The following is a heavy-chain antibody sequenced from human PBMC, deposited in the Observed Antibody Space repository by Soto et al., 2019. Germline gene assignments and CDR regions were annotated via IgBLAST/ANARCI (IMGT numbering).Heavy chain of an antibody. D-gene: IGHD3-10*01. J-gene: IGHJ4*02. CDR3: ARLDRLLWFGELFEGHDYFDY. CDR2: IKQDGSEK. Sequence: PGGSLRLSCAASGFTFSSYWMSWVRQAPGKGLEWVANIKQDGSEKYYVDSVKGRFTISRDNAKNSLYLQMNSLRAEDTAVYYCARLDRLLWFGELFEGHDYFDYWGRGTLVTVSS. CDR1: GFTFSSYW. V-gene: IGHV3-7*01.